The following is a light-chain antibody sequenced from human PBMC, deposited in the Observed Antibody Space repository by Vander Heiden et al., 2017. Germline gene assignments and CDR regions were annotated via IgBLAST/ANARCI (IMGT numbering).Light chain of an antibody. CDR1: QSISSW. V-gene: IGKV1-5*01. CDR3: QQDNSFPFT. Sequence: DIQMTQSPSTLSASVGDRVTITCRASQSISSWLAWYQQKPGKAPKLLIYDASSLESGVPSRFSGSGSGTEFTLTISSLPPDDFATYYCQQDNSFPFTFGPGTKVDIK. J-gene: IGKJ3*01. CDR2: DAS.